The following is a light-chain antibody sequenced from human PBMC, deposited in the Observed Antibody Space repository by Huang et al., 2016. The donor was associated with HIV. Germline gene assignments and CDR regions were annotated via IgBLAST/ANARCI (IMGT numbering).Light chain of an antibody. CDR2: GAS. CDR3: QQYNNWPPAWT. CDR1: QIVSSN. V-gene: IGKV3-15*01. Sequence: EIVMTQSPATLSVSPGERATLSCRASQIVSSNLAWYQQKPGQAPRLLIYGASTRATGIPARFSGSGSGTEFTLIINSLQSEDFAVYYCQQYNNWPPAWTFGQGTKVEIK. J-gene: IGKJ1*01.